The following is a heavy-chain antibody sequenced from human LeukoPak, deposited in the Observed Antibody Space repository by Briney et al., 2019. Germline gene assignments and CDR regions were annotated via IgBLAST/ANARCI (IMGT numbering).Heavy chain of an antibody. V-gene: IGHV3-48*02. CDR1: GFTFSAYS. CDR3: ARADRNYGYLFAF. D-gene: IGHD3-10*01. J-gene: IGHJ4*02. Sequence: GGSLRLSCAASGFTFSAYSMNWVRQGPGKGLEWVSYISNTGSAIYYTDSVKGRFTVSRDNAKNALYLQMNSLRDEDTAMYYCARADRNYGYLFAFWGQGTLVTVSS. CDR2: ISNTGSAI.